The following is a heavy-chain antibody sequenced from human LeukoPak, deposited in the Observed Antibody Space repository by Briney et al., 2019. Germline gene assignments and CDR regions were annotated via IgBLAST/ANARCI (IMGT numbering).Heavy chain of an antibody. CDR1: GFTFSTSV. CDR2: LNRDGTRT. Sequence: GGSLRLSCAASGFTFSTSVMSWVRQVPGKGLEWVSTLNRDGTRTYYSLSSSGRFIVSRDNSMNTLYLQMNGLRADDTAVYYCARDRGGYSTDFDFWGQGTLVTVTT. J-gene: IGHJ4*02. V-gene: IGHV3-23*01. CDR3: ARDRGGYSTDFDF. D-gene: IGHD6-13*01.